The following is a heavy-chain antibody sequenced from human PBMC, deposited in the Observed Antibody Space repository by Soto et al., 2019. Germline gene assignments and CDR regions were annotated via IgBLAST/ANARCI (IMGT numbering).Heavy chain of an antibody. CDR1: GYNFITYA. Sequence: QVPLVQSGAEVRKTGASVKISCKTSGYNFITYAVNWVRQAPGQRFEWMGWINPDNGNTKYSQKFQGRVTMTRDTYASTVYMELRSLRSEDTAVYYCAKEGGPWGQGTQVTVSS. J-gene: IGHJ5*02. D-gene: IGHD3-16*01. V-gene: IGHV1-3*01. CDR2: INPDNGNT. CDR3: AKEGGP.